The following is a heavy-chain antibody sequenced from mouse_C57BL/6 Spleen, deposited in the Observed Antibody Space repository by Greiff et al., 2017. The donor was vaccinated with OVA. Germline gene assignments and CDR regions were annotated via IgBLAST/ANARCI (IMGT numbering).Heavy chain of an antibody. CDR2: IDPENGDT. Sequence: EVQLQQSGAELVRPGASVKLSCTASGFNIKDDYMHWVKQRPEQGLEWIGWIDPENGDTEYASKFQGKATITADTSSNTAYLQLSSLTSEDTAVYYCTTGYYDFLGYAMDYWGQGTSVTVSS. CDR1: GFNIKDDY. D-gene: IGHD2-4*01. V-gene: IGHV14-4*01. J-gene: IGHJ4*01. CDR3: TTGYYDFLGYAMDY.